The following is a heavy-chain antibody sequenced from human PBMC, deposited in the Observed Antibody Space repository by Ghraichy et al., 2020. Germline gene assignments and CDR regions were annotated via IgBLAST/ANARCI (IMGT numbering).Heavy chain of an antibody. J-gene: IGHJ4*02. V-gene: IGHV3-23*01. CDR2: TRLNGWSI. CDR3: VKDETVMFVSPEL. Sequence: LTCAASGFTFEKFAMSWVRQAPGKGLECICGTRLNGWSIEYADSVKVRFTISRYNSQVTVSLQMVRLRDEDTALYLCVKDETVMFVSPELWGQGTRVIVTA. CDR1: GFTFEKFA. D-gene: IGHD1-26*01.